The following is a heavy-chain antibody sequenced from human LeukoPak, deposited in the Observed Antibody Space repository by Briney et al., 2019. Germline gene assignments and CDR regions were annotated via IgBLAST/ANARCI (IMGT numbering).Heavy chain of an antibody. V-gene: IGHV1-18*01. CDR2: ISAYNGNT. D-gene: IGHD6-13*01. CDR3: ARDRRIAAAPDASDI. Sequence: RASVKVSCKASGYTFTSYGISWVRQAPGQGLEWMGWISAYNGNTNYAQKLQGRVTMTTDTSTSTAYMELRSLRSDDTAVYYCARDRRIAAAPDASDIWGQGTMVTVSS. CDR1: GYTFTSYG. J-gene: IGHJ3*02.